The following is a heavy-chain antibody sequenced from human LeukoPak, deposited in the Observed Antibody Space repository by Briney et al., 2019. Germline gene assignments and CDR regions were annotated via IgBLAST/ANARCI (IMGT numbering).Heavy chain of an antibody. CDR3: ARHDRRTGSHFDY. Sequence: SETLSLTCTVSGGSISSSSYYWGWIRQPPGKGLEWIGSIYYTRSTYYNPSLKSRVTISVDTSKNQFSLKLTSVTAADTAVYYCARHDRRTGSHFDYWGQGTLVTVSS. CDR2: IYYTRST. D-gene: IGHD1-14*01. V-gene: IGHV4-39*01. J-gene: IGHJ4*02. CDR1: GGSISSSSYY.